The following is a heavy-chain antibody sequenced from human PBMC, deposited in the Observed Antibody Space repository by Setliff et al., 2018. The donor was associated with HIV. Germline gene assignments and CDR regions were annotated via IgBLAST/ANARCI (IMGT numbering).Heavy chain of an antibody. CDR3: TRGGSMTTLAT. V-gene: IGHV4-59*11. Sequence: SLTCAVSGVSISSQYWSWIRQPPGKGLEWIGFIYYNVNNNYNSSLKSRVSISVDTSKNQFSLRLSSVTAADTAVYYCTRGGSMTTLATWGQGTLVTVSS. D-gene: IGHD5-12*01. CDR1: GVSISSQY. CDR2: IYYNVNN. J-gene: IGHJ4*02.